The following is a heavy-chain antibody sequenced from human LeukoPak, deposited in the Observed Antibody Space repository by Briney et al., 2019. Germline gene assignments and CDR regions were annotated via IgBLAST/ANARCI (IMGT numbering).Heavy chain of an antibody. V-gene: IGHV3-53*01. CDR3: AKERELGYFDY. CDR2: IYSGGST. J-gene: IGHJ4*02. D-gene: IGHD7-27*01. CDR1: GFTVSSNY. Sequence: GGSLRLSCAASGFTVSSNYMSWVRQAPGKGLEWVSVIYSGGSTYYADPVKGRFTISRDNSKNTLYLQMNSLRAEDTAVYYCAKERELGYFDYWGQGTLVTVSS.